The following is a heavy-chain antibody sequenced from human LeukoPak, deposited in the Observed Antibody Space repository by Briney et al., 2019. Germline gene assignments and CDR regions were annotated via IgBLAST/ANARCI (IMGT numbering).Heavy chain of an antibody. CDR1: GFTFSSYA. J-gene: IGHJ4*02. CDR3: ARVASYYDILTGYYSGGYFDY. CDR2: ISSSSSTI. Sequence: GGSLRLSCAASGFTFSSYAMSWVRQAPGKGLEWVSYISSSSSTIYYADSVKGRFTISRDNAKNSLYLQMNSLRAEDTAVYYCARVASYYDILTGYYSGGYFDYWGQGTLVTVSS. V-gene: IGHV3-48*04. D-gene: IGHD3-9*01.